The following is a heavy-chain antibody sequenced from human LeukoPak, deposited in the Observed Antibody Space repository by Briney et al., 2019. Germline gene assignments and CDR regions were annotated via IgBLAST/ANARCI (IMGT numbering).Heavy chain of an antibody. CDR3: AREDASSFDY. Sequence: SVKVSCKASGGTFSTYVISRVRQAPGQGLEWMGGIIPVFGTANYAEKFQDRVTITADKSTSTVYMELSSLRSEDTAVYNCAREDASSFDYWGQGTLVTVSS. CDR1: GGTFSTYV. J-gene: IGHJ4*02. D-gene: IGHD3-16*01. CDR2: IIPVFGTA. V-gene: IGHV1-69*06.